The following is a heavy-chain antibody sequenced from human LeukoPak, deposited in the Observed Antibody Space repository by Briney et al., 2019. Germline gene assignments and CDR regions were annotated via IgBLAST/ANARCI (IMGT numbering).Heavy chain of an antibody. CDR3: ASLKEKF. CDR2: IKQDGSAR. Sequence: GGSLRLSCAASGFTFTTSWMHWVRQAPGKGLEWLANIKQDGSARIYVDSVKGRFTISRDNAKNSLYLQMDSLRVEDTAIYYCASLKEKFWGQGTLVTVSS. V-gene: IGHV3-7*01. J-gene: IGHJ4*02. CDR1: GFTFTTSW.